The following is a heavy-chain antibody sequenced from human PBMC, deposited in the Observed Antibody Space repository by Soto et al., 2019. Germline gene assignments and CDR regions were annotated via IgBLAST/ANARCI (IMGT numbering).Heavy chain of an antibody. D-gene: IGHD5-18*01. J-gene: IGHJ4*02. CDR1: GGSINSYY. V-gene: IGHV4-59*01. CDR3: ARDNGYSYGYTLDH. CDR2: IYYSGST. Sequence: SETLSLTCTVSGGSINSYYWSWIRQPPGKGLEWIGYIYYSGSTNYNPSLKSRVTISVDTSKNQFSLKLSSVTAADTAVYYCARDNGYSYGYTLDHWGQGTLVTVSS.